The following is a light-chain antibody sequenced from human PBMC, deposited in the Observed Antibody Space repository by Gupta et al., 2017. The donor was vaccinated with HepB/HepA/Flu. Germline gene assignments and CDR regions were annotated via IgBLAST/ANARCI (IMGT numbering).Light chain of an antibody. Sequence: QSVLSPPPSASGTPGQRVPISCSGSSTNIGSNTVNWYQQLPGTAPKLLIYSNNQRPSVVPDRFCGSKSSTAASLAIRGLHYDDDADYYGAGWDGSLNGYVFGTGTKVTVL. CDR3: AGWDGSLNGYV. V-gene: IGLV1-44*01. J-gene: IGLJ1*01. CDR2: SNN. CDR1: STNIGSNT.